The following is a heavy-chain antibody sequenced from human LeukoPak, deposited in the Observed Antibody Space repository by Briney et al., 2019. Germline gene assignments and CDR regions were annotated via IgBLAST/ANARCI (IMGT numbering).Heavy chain of an antibody. CDR3: ARGSVATIPLFDY. Sequence: ASVKVSCKASGYTFTNYYMHWVRQAPGQGLEWMGIINPTGGSTSYAQKFQGRVTMTRDTSTSTVYMELSSLRSEDTAVYHCARGSVATIPLFDYWGQGTLVTVSS. CDR1: GYTFTNYY. V-gene: IGHV1-46*01. J-gene: IGHJ4*02. D-gene: IGHD5-12*01. CDR2: INPTGGST.